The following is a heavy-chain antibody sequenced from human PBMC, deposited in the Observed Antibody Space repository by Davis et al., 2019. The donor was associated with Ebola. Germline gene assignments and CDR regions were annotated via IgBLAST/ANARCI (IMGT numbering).Heavy chain of an antibody. CDR2: IYHSGST. D-gene: IGHD6-19*01. CDR3: ARYGQWLAFDY. Sequence: LRLSCAVSGASISSGGYSWSWIRQPPGKGLEWIRYIYHSGSTNYNPSLKSRVTISVDTSKNQFSLKLRSVTAADTAVYYCARYGQWLAFDYWGQGTLVTVSS. V-gene: IGHV4-30-2*02. J-gene: IGHJ4*02. CDR1: GASISSGGYS.